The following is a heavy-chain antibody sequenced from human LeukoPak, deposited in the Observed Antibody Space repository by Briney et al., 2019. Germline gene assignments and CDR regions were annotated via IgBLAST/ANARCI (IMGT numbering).Heavy chain of an antibody. CDR3: ARRFWAGYGDYTGFDY. CDR2: IYPGDSDT. Sequence: LGESLQISYKGSGYSFTSYWIGWVRQMPGKGLEWMGIIYPGDSDTRYSPSFQGQVTISADKSISTAYLQWSSLKASDTAMYYCARRFWAGYGDYTGFDYWGQGTLVTVSS. V-gene: IGHV5-51*01. J-gene: IGHJ4*02. CDR1: GYSFTSYW. D-gene: IGHD4-17*01.